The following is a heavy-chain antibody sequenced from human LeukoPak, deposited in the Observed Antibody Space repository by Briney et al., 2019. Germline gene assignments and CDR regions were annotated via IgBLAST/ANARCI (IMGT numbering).Heavy chain of an antibody. D-gene: IGHD2-2*01. J-gene: IGHJ6*03. CDR3: ARVVHCSSTSCYYYYYYMDV. Sequence: SVKVSCKASGGTFSSYAISWVRQAPGQGLEWMGGIIPIFGTANYAQKFQGRVTITADKSTSTAYMELSSLRSEDTAVYYCARVVHCSSTSCYYYYYYMDVWGKGTTVTVSS. V-gene: IGHV1-69*06. CDR2: IIPIFGTA. CDR1: GGTFSSYA.